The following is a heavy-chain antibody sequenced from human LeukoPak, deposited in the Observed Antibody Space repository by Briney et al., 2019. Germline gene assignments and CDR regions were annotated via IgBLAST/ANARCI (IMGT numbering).Heavy chain of an antibody. CDR2: IIPIFGTA. V-gene: IGHV1-69*06. Sequence: ASVTVSCKASGGTFSSYAISWVRQAPGQGLEWMGGIIPIFGTANYAQKFQGRVTITADKSTSTAYIELSSLRSEDTAVYYWARDARGSGSYPVWGKGTTVTVSS. CDR1: GGTFSSYA. CDR3: ARDARGSGSYPV. D-gene: IGHD3-10*01. J-gene: IGHJ6*04.